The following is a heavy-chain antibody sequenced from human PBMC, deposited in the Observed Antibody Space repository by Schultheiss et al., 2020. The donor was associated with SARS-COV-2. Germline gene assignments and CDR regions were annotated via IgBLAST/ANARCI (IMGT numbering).Heavy chain of an antibody. J-gene: IGHJ4*02. CDR2: ISGSGGST. CDR3: AKSRSSVAGTSGYFDY. CDR1: GFTFSSYA. D-gene: IGHD6-19*01. V-gene: IGHV3-23*01. Sequence: GGSLRLSCAASGFTFSSYAMHWVRQAPGKGLEWVSAISGSGGSTYYADSVKGRFTISRDNSKNTLYLQMNSLRAEDTAVYYCAKSRSSVAGTSGYFDYWGQGTLVTVSS.